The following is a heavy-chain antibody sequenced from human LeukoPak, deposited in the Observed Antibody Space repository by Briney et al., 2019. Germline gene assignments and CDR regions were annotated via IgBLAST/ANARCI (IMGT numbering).Heavy chain of an antibody. Sequence: SETLSPTCTVSGGSISGYYWSWIRQPPGKGLEWIGYIYYSGSTSYNPSLKSRVTISVDTSKNQFSLKLSSATAADTAVYYCAREGARWEPSFSAFDIWGQGTMVTVSS. V-gene: IGHV4-59*01. D-gene: IGHD1-26*01. CDR3: AREGARWEPSFSAFDI. CDR1: GGSISGYY. CDR2: IYYSGST. J-gene: IGHJ3*02.